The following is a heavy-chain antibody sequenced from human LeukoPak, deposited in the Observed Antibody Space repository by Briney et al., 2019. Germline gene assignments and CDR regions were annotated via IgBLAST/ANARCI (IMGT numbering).Heavy chain of an antibody. J-gene: IGHJ4*02. CDR1: RFTFSSYS. D-gene: IGHD5-24*01. V-gene: IGHV3-21*01. CDR2: ISSSGSYI. Sequence: GGSLRLSCAASRFTFSSYSMNWVRQAPGKGLEWVSSISSSGSYIYYADSVKGRFTISRDNAKNSLYLQMNSLRAEDTAVYYCVREKGMATLDYWGQGTLVTVSS. CDR3: VREKGMATLDY.